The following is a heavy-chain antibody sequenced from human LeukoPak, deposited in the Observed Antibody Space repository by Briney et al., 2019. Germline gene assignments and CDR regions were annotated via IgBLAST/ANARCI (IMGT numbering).Heavy chain of an antibody. CDR2: IYYSGST. CDR3: ASSEATTTPPPYGMDV. CDR1: GVSISSYY. Sequence: SETLSLTCTVSGVSISSYYWSWIRQPPGKGLEWIGYIYYSGSTNYNPSLKSRVTISVDTSKNQFSLKLSSVTAADTAVYYCASSEATTTPPPYGMDVWGQGTTVTVSS. D-gene: IGHD5-12*01. V-gene: IGHV4-59*01. J-gene: IGHJ6*02.